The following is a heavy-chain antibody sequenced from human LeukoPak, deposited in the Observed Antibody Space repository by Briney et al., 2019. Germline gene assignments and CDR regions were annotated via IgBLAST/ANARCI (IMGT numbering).Heavy chain of an antibody. J-gene: IGHJ4*02. V-gene: IGHV3-13*01. Sequence: GGSLRLSCAASGFTFSSYDMHWVRQATGKGLEWVSAIGTAGDTYYPGSVKGRFTISRENAKNSLYLQMNSLRAGDTAVYYCARARIVGATEYYFDYWGQGTLVTVPS. CDR2: IGTAGDT. D-gene: IGHD1-26*01. CDR3: ARARIVGATEYYFDY. CDR1: GFTFSSYD.